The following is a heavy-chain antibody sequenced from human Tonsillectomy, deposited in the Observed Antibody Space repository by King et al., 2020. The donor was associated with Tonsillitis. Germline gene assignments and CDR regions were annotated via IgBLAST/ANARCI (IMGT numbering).Heavy chain of an antibody. J-gene: IGHJ4*02. CDR3: GGEITIFGVVTAPFAY. CDR2: ISSSGSTI. D-gene: IGHD3-3*01. V-gene: IGHV3-11*01. Sequence: VQLVESGGGLVKPGGSLRLSCAASGFTFSDYYMSWIRQAPGKGLEWVSYISSSGSTIYYADSVKGRFTISRDNAKNSLYLQMNSLRAEDTAVYYCGGEITIFGVVTAPFAYWGQGTLVTVSS. CDR1: GFTFSDYY.